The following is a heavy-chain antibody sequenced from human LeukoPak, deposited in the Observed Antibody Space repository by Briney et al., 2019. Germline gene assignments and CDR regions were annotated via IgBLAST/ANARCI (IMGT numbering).Heavy chain of an antibody. D-gene: IGHD1-14*01. V-gene: IGHV4-59*01. CDR2: IYYSGST. CDR3: ARAGIETGQYYFDY. Sequence: SETLSLTCTVSGGSISSYYWSWIRQPPGKGLEWIGYIYYSGSTNYNPSLKSRVTISVDTSKNQFSLKLSSVTAADTAVYYCARAGIETGQYYFDYWGQGTLVTVSS. CDR1: GGSISSYY. J-gene: IGHJ4*02.